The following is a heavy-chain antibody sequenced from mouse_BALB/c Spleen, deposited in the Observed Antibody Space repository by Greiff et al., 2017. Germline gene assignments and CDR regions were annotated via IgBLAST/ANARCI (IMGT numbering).Heavy chain of an antibody. J-gene: IGHJ2*01. CDR2: INSNGGST. CDR1: GFTFSSYG. CDR3: ERDRNYIDY. V-gene: IGHV5-6-3*01. Sequence: EVQGVESGGGLVQPGGSLKLSCAASGFTFSSYGMSWVRQTPDKRLELVATINSNGGSTYYPDSVKGRFTISRDNAKNTLYLQMSSLKSEDTAMYYCERDRNYIDYWGQGTTLTVSS.